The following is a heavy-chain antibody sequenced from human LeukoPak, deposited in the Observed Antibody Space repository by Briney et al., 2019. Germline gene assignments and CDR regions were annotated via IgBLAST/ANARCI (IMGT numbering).Heavy chain of an antibody. V-gene: IGHV4-38-2*02. CDR2: IYHSGST. D-gene: IGHD3-22*01. Sequence: SETLSLTCTVSGYSISSGYYWGWIRQPPGKGLEWIGSIYHSGSTYYNPSLKSRVTMSVDTSKNQFSLKLSSVTAADTAVYYCARIPYYDSSLPSDYWGQGTLVTVSS. J-gene: IGHJ4*02. CDR1: GYSISSGYY. CDR3: ARIPYYDSSLPSDY.